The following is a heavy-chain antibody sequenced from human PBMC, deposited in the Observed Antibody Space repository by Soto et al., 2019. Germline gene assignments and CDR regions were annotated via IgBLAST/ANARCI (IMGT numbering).Heavy chain of an antibody. CDR3: ARDREREQLGYYGVDV. CDR2: ISYDGSHK. CDR1: GFSFSHYG. V-gene: IGHV3-30*03. Sequence: QVQVVESGGGVVQPGRSLRLSCVASGFSFSHYGMQWVRQAPGKGLEWVAVISYDGSHKYYGECVTGRFTISRDNSKNTLYLQMNSLRPDDTALYFCARDREREQLGYYGVDVWGQGTTVAVSS. D-gene: IGHD6-13*01. J-gene: IGHJ6*02.